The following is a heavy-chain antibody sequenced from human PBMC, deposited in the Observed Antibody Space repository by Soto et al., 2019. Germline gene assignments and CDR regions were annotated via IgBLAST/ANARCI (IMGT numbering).Heavy chain of an antibody. CDR2: IYWDDDK. CDR1: GFSLSTSGVG. CDR3: AHSGGNTMVREVIFPGGSRFDP. Sequence: SGPTLVNPTQTLTLTCTFSGFSLSTSGVGVGWIRQPPGKALEWLALIYWDDDKRYSPSLKSRLTITKDTSKNQVVLTMTNMDPVDTATYYCAHSGGNTMVREVIFPGGSRFDPWGQGTLVTVSS. J-gene: IGHJ5*02. V-gene: IGHV2-5*02. D-gene: IGHD3-10*01.